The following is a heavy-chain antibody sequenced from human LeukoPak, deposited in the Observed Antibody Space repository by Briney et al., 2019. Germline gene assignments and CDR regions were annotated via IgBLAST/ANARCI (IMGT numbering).Heavy chain of an antibody. CDR2: INGDGSST. V-gene: IGHV3-74*01. D-gene: IGHD4-23*01. J-gene: IGHJ4*02. Sequence: PGGSLRLSCVASGFTFTSDWMHWVRQAQGKGLVWVSRINGDGSSTTYADSVKGRFTISRDNAKNTVYLQMNSLRAEDTAVYYCARVNYGGNFDYWGPGTLATVSS. CDR3: ARVNYGGNFDY. CDR1: GFTFTSDW.